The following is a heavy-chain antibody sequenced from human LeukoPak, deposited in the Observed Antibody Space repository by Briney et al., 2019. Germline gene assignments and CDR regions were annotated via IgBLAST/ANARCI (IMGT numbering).Heavy chain of an antibody. CDR2: IRRTVYGATA. D-gene: IGHD3-22*01. J-gene: IGHJ6*03. V-gene: IGHV3-49*04. Sequence: QPGGSPRLSCTASGFTFGDYGMSWVRQAPGKGLEWVGFIRRTVYGATAEYAASVKDRFTISRDDSKSIAYLQMNSLKTEDTAVYFCTREEKDDSSGYSFYYYYMDVWGTGTTVTVS. CDR3: TREEKDDSSGYSFYYYYMDV. CDR1: GFTFGDYG.